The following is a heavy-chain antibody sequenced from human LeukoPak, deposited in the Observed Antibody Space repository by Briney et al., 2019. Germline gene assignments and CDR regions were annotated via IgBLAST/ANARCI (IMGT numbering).Heavy chain of an antibody. D-gene: IGHD5-18*01. CDR2: ISAYNGNT. Sequence: ASVKVSCKASGYTFTGYYMHWVRQAPGQGLEWMGWISAYNGNTNYAQKLQGRVTMTTDTPTSTAYMELRSLRSDDTAVYYCGRDGYIYGLDYWGQGTLVTVSS. J-gene: IGHJ4*02. CDR1: GYTFTGYY. CDR3: GRDGYIYGLDY. V-gene: IGHV1-18*04.